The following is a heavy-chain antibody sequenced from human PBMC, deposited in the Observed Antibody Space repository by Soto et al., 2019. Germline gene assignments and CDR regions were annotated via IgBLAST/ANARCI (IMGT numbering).Heavy chain of an antibody. CDR1: GGSINTYF. D-gene: IGHD2-8*01. J-gene: IGHJ4*01. V-gene: IGHV4-59*01. Sequence: QVQLQESGPGLVKPSETLSLTCTVSGGSINTYFWSWIRQPPGKGLEWIGYIHYTGLTDCNPSLKNRVTISVETTKTQFSLRLDSVNAADTAFYLCARYYCPSGVCKSFDHWGHGTLVTVSS. CDR2: IHYTGLT. CDR3: ARYYCPSGVCKSFDH.